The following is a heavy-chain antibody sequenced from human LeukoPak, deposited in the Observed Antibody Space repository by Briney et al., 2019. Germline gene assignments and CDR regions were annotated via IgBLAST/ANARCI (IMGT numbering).Heavy chain of an antibody. Sequence: GGSLRLSCAASGFTFSNYGIHWVRQAPGKGLEWLPIISYDGSNTYYTDSVKGRFTVSRDNAKNVLFLQMSGLRVEDTAVYYCARDSGSGTSGNEFDYWGQGTLVSVSS. CDR2: ISYDGSNT. J-gene: IGHJ4*02. CDR3: ARDSGSGTSGNEFDY. CDR1: GFTFSNYG. D-gene: IGHD1/OR15-1a*01. V-gene: IGHV3-30*04.